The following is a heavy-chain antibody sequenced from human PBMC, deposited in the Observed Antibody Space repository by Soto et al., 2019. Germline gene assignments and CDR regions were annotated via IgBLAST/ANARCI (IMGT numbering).Heavy chain of an antibody. CDR2: ISGSGGST. D-gene: IGHD1-26*01. J-gene: IGHJ4*02. V-gene: IGHV3-23*01. Sequence: GGSLRLSCAASGFTFSSYAVSWVRQAPGKGLERVSVISGSGGSTYYADSVKGRFTISRDNSKNTLYLQMNSLRAEDTAVYYCAKRGSGSQFDYWGQGTLVTVSS. CDR3: AKRGSGSQFDY. CDR1: GFTFSSYA.